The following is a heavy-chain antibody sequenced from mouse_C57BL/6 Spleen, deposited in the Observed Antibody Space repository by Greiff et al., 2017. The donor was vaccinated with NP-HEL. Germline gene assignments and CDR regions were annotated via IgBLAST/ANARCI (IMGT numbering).Heavy chain of an antibody. CDR1: GYSFTGYY. V-gene: IGHV1-42*01. Sequence: VQLKQSGPELVKPGASVKISCKASGYSFTGYYMNWVKQSPEKSLEWIGEINPSTGGTTYNQKFKAKATLTVDKSSSTAYMQLKSLTSEDSAVYYCARRDYYGSSSFFDYWGQGTTLTVSS. CDR3: ARRDYYGSSSFFDY. CDR2: INPSTGGT. D-gene: IGHD1-1*01. J-gene: IGHJ2*01.